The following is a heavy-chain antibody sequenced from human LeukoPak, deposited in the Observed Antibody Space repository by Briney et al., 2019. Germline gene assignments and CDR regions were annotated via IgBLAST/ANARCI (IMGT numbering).Heavy chain of an antibody. CDR1: GGSFSGYY. CDR3: ARVGLLSRTNSFDY. CDR2: INHSGST. Sequence: SETLSLTCAVYGGSFSGYYWSWIRQPPGKGLEWIGEINHSGSTNYNPSLKSRVTISVDTSKNQFSLKLSSVTAADTAVYYCARVGLLSRTNSFDYWGQGTLVTVSS. D-gene: IGHD1-1*01. J-gene: IGHJ4*02. V-gene: IGHV4-34*01.